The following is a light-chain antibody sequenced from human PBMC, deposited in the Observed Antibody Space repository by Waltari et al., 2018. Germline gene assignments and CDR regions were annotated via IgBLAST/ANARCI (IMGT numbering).Light chain of an antibody. Sequence: QSALTQPRPVSGSPGQSVTISCTGTRSDVGGYNYVPWYQQHPGKAPKLMIYDVSKRPSGVPDRFSGSKSGNTASLTISGLQAEDEADYYCCSYAGSYIFYVFGTGTKVTVL. J-gene: IGLJ1*01. CDR3: CSYAGSYIFYV. CDR1: RSDVGGYNY. V-gene: IGLV2-11*01. CDR2: DVS.